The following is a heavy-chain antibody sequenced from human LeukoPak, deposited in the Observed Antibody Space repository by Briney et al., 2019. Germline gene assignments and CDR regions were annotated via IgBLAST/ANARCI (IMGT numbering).Heavy chain of an antibody. CDR3: ARDHYDILTGYYIGFYYFDY. V-gene: IGHV3-74*01. J-gene: IGHJ4*02. D-gene: IGHD3-9*01. CDR2: INSDGSST. CDR1: GFTFSSYW. Sequence: SGGSLRLSCAASGFTFSSYWMHWVRQAPGKGLVWVSRINSDGSSTSYADSVKGRFTISRDNAKNSLYLQMNSLRAEDTAVYYCARDHYDILTGYYIGFYYFDYWGQGTLVTVSS.